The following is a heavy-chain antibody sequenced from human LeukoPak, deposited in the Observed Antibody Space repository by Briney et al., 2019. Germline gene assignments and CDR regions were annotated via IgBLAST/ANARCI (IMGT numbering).Heavy chain of an antibody. D-gene: IGHD3-10*01. CDR3: ARRLGFGEFAFDY. CDR1: GYSFTNYW. V-gene: IGHV5-51*01. CDR2: IYPGDSDT. Sequence: GESLKISCQGSGYSFTNYWIGWVRQVPGKGLEWMGIIYPGDSDTRYSPSFQGQVTISADKSISTAYLQWSSLRASDTAMYYCARRLGFGEFAFDYWGQGTLVTVSS. J-gene: IGHJ4*02.